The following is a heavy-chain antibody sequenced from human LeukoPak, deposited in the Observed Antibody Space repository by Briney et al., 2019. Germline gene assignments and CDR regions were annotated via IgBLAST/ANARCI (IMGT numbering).Heavy chain of an antibody. CDR3: ARVGATSYY. Sequence: GGSLRLSCAASGFTFSSYWMHWVRQAPGKGLVWVSRINSDGSSTNYADSVKGRFTISRDNAKNTLFLLMNSLRAEDTAVYYCARVGATSYYWGQGSPVTVSS. CDR2: INSDGSST. CDR1: GFTFSSYW. V-gene: IGHV3-74*01. J-gene: IGHJ4*02. D-gene: IGHD1-26*01.